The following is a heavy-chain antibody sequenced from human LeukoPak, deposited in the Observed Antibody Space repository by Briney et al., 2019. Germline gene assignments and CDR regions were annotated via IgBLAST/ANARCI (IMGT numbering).Heavy chain of an antibody. Sequence: ASVKVSCKASGGTFSSYTITWVRQAPGQGLEWMGMIIPMLGIANYAQKLQGRVTMTTDTSTSTAYMELRSLRSDDTAVYYCARGAATSPSADYWGQGTLVTVSS. CDR3: ARGAATSPSADY. D-gene: IGHD6-13*01. V-gene: IGHV1-69*02. CDR1: GGTFSSYT. CDR2: IIPMLGIA. J-gene: IGHJ4*02.